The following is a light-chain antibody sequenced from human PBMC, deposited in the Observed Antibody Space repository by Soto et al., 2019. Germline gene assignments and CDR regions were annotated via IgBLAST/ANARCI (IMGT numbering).Light chain of an antibody. CDR3: QQYNSYSQT. CDR1: QTIDSW. J-gene: IGKJ1*01. Sequence: DIQMTQSPSTLSASVGARVTITCRASQTIDSWLAWYQQRPGKPPNLLIYKASNLESGVPSRFSGSGSGTEGTITISSLQPDDFKTYDCQQYNSYSQTFGQGTKVDIK. CDR2: KAS. V-gene: IGKV1-5*03.